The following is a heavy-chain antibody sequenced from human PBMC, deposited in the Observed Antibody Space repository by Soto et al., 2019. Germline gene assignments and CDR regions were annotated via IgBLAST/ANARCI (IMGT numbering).Heavy chain of an antibody. CDR1: GGTFSSYA. CDR3: ASYSSSWYGGAFDI. J-gene: IGHJ3*02. V-gene: IGHV1-69*13. CDR2: IIPIFGTA. D-gene: IGHD6-13*01. Sequence: RASVKVSCKASGGTFSSYAISWVRQAPGQGLEWMGGIIPIFGTANYAQKFQGRVTITADESTSTAYMELSSLRSEDTAVYYCASYSSSWYGGAFDIWGQGTMVTVSS.